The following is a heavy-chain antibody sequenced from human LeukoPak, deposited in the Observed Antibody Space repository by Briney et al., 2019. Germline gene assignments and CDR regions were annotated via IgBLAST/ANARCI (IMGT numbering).Heavy chain of an antibody. CDR2: ISGSGGST. CDR1: GFTFSSHW. CDR3: AKDRTTVTTSGTDV. Sequence: GGSLRLSCAASGFTFSSHWMHWVRQAPGKGLEWVSAISGSGGSTYYADSVKGRFTISRDNSKNTLYLQMNSLRAEDTAVYYCAKDRTTVTTSGTDVWGQGTTVTVSS. J-gene: IGHJ6*02. D-gene: IGHD4-17*01. V-gene: IGHV3-23*01.